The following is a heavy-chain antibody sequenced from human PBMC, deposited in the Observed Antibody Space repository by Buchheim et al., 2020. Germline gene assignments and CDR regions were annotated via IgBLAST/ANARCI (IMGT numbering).Heavy chain of an antibody. V-gene: IGHV1-69*06. CDR1: GGTFSSYA. J-gene: IGHJ4*02. CDR2: IIPIFGTA. CDR3: ARDGLETVAGTGFAVSTTGVVYFDY. D-gene: IGHD6-19*01. Sequence: QVQLVQSGAEVKKPGSSVKVSCKASGGTFSSYAISWVRQAPGQGLEWMGGIIPIFGTANYAQKFQGRVTITADKSTSTAYMELSSLRSEDTAVYYCARDGLETVAGTGFAVSTTGVVYFDYWGQGTL.